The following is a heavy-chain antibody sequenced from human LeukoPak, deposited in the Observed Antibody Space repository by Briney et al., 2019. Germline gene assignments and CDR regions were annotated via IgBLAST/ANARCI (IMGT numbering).Heavy chain of an antibody. D-gene: IGHD3-22*01. CDR2: ISSSSSTI. CDR1: GFTFSSYS. J-gene: IGHJ4*02. CDR3: ARENSYDSSGYYYDYFDY. V-gene: IGHV3-48*02. Sequence: PGGSLRLSCAASGFTFSSYSMNWVRQAPGKGLEWVSYISSSSSTIYYADSVKGRFTISRDNAKNSLYLQMNSLRDEDTAVYYCARENSYDSSGYYYDYFDYWGQGTLVTVSS.